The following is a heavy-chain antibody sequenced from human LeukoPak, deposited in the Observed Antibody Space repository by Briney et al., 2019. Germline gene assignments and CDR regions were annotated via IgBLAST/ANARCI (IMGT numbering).Heavy chain of an antibody. D-gene: IGHD3-10*01. CDR3: AEGPNFGSWRAVDY. CDR1: DSSFRSHD. V-gene: IGHV3-23*01. J-gene: IGHJ4*02. CDR2: IAGDGAS. Sequence: PGGSLRLSCAASDSSFRSHDMSWVRQTLEKGLEWASSIAGDGASFYADSVRGRFAISRDKSQNILYLQMNSLRADDTAIYYCAEGPNFGSWRAVDYWGQGSLVTVSS.